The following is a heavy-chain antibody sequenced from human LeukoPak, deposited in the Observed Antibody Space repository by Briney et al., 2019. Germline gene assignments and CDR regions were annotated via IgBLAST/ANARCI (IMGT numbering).Heavy chain of an antibody. CDR1: GYTFTSYD. D-gene: IGHD4-11*01. CDR3: ARGGLPFYYYYMDV. Sequence: ASVKVSCKASGYTFTSYDINWVRQATGQGLEWMGWMNPNSGNTGYAQKFQGRVTMTRDTSISTAYMELSRLRSDDTAVYYCARGGLPFYYYYMDVWGKGTTVTISS. J-gene: IGHJ6*03. CDR2: MNPNSGNT. V-gene: IGHV1-8*01.